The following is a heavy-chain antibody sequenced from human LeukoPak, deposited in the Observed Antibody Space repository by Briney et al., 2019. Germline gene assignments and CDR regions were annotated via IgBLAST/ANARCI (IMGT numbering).Heavy chain of an antibody. J-gene: IGHJ4*02. CDR2: INGFNGNT. V-gene: IGHV1-18*01. D-gene: IGHD3-10*01. CDR1: GYTFINYG. CDR3: ARGPLSSGSYYPRSDY. Sequence: ASVKVSCKASGYTFINYGIAWVRQAPGQGLEWMGWINGFNGNTKYAQKLQGRVTMTTDTSTTTAYMELRSLRSDDTAVYYCARGPLSSGSYYPRSDYWGQGTLVTVSS.